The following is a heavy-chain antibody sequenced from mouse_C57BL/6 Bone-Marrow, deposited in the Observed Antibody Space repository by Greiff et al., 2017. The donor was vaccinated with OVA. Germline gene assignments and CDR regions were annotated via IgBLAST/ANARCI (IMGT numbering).Heavy chain of an antibody. J-gene: IGHJ2*01. CDR1: GFTFSSYA. Sequence: EVQVVESGGGLVKPGGSLKLSCAASGFTFSSYAMSWVRQTPEKRLEWVATISDGGSYTYYPDNVKGRFTISRDNAKNNLYLQMSHLKSEDTAMYYCARDDLDFDYWGQGTTLTVSS. CDR3: ARDDLDFDY. V-gene: IGHV5-4*01. CDR2: ISDGGSYT.